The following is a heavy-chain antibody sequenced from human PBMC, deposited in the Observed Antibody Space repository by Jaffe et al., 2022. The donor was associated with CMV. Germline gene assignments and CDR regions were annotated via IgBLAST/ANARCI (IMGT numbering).Heavy chain of an antibody. J-gene: IGHJ6*03. CDR1: GFTFSSYS. Sequence: EVQLVESGGGLVKPGGSLRLSCAASGFTFSSYSMNWVRQAPGKGLEWVSSISSSSSYIYYADSVKGRFTISRDNAKNSLYLQMNSLRAEDTAVYYCARRSGRGTVVAATYYYYYMDVWGKGTTVTVSS. CDR3: ARRSGRGTVVAATYYYYYMDV. CDR2: ISSSSSYI. V-gene: IGHV3-21*01. D-gene: IGHD2-15*01.